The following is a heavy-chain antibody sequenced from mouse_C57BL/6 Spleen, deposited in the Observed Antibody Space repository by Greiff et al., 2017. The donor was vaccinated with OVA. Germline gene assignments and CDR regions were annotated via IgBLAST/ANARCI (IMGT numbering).Heavy chain of an antibody. CDR3: ARRVYYDYDRYIYV. J-gene: IGHJ1*03. Sequence: QVQLQQPGAELVMPGASVKLSCKASGYTFTSYWMHWVKQRPGQGLEWIGEIDPSDSYTNYNQKFKGKSTLTVDKSSSTAYMQLSSLTSEDSAVYYSARRVYYDYDRYIYVWGTGTTVTVSS. V-gene: IGHV1-69*01. CDR1: GYTFTSYW. D-gene: IGHD2-4*01. CDR2: IDPSDSYT.